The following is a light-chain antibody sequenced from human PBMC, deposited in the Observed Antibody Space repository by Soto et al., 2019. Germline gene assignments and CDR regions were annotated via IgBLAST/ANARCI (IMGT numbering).Light chain of an antibody. CDR3: ETWDSNIRV. J-gene: IGLJ2*01. CDR2: LEGSGSY. CDR1: SGHRSYI. V-gene: IGLV4-60*03. Sequence: QTVVTQSSSASVSLGSSVKLTCTLSSGHRSYIIAWHQQQPGKAPRYLMKLEGSGSYNKGSGVPDRFSGSSSGADRYLTMSNLQSEDEADYYCETWDSNIRVFGGGTQLTVL.